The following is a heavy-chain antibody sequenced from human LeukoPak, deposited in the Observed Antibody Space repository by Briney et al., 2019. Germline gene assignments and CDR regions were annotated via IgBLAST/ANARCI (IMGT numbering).Heavy chain of an antibody. CDR2: IYYTGNT. Sequence: SETLSLTCTVSGDFISSSNSYWGWIRQPPGKGLERLGSIYYTGNTYYNASLKSRVSISVDMSKNQFSLKVYTVTAADTAVYYCARGPHSGYRFSGWGQGTLVTVSS. CDR1: GDFISSSNSY. CDR3: ARGPHSGYRFSG. D-gene: IGHD5-18*01. J-gene: IGHJ4*02. V-gene: IGHV4-39*01.